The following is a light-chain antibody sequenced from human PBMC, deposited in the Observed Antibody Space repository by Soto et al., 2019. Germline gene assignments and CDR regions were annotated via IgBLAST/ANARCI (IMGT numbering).Light chain of an antibody. CDR2: GAS. Sequence: IVLTPTPASLSVSKGARATLSCRASQSVSSNLAWYQQKPGQAPRLLIYGASTRATGIPARFSGSGSGTEFTLTISSLQSEDFAVYYCQQYNTWPPWTFGQGTKVDIK. V-gene: IGKV3-15*01. J-gene: IGKJ1*01. CDR1: QSVSSN. CDR3: QQYNTWPPWT.